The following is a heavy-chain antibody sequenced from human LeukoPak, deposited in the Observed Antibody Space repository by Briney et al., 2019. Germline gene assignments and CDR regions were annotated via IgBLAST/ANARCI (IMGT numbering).Heavy chain of an antibody. J-gene: IGHJ3*02. V-gene: IGHV4-38-2*02. Sequence: PSETLSLTCTVSGYSISSGYYWGWIRQPPGKGLEWIGNIYHSGSTYYNPSLKSRVTISVDTSKNQFSLKLSSVTAADTAVYYCARDLSVGATLHDAFDIWGQGTMVTVSS. D-gene: IGHD1-26*01. CDR2: IYHSGST. CDR1: GYSISSGYY. CDR3: ARDLSVGATLHDAFDI.